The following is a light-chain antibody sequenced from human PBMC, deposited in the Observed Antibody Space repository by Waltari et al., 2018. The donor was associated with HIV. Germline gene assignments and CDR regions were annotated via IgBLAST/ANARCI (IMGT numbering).Light chain of an antibody. J-gene: IGKJ2*01. CDR1: QSISTW. CDR2: RAS. V-gene: IGKV1-5*03. Sequence: DIQMTPSPSTLSASLGDRVTITCRASQSISTWLAWYQRKPGKAPKPLIYRASTLQKGVPSRFSGTGSGAEFTLTITNLQPDDFATYYCQQYSSYLTFCPGTKLEIK. CDR3: QQYSSYLT.